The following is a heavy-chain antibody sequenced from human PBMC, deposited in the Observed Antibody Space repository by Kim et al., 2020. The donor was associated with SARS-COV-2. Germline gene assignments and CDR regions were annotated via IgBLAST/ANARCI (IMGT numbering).Heavy chain of an antibody. CDR1: GGSISSSSYY. D-gene: IGHD3-10*01. CDR2: IYYSGST. V-gene: IGHV4-39*07. CDR3: ARVKSGWFGELSYYWYFDL. J-gene: IGHJ2*01. Sequence: SETLSLTCTVSGGSISSSSYYWGWIRQPPGKGLEWIGSIYYSGSTYYNPSLKSRFTISVDTSKNQFSLKLSSVTAADTAVYYCARVKSGWFGELSYYWYFDLWGRGTLVTVSS.